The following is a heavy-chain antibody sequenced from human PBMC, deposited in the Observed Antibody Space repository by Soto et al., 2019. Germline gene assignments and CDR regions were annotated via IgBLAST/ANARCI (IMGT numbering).Heavy chain of an antibody. CDR3: AKDLIPHSSGYYHGPDACDI. Sequence: GGSLRLSCAASGFTFSSYAMSWVRQAPGKGLEWVSAISGSGGSTYYADSVKGRFTISRDNSKNTLYLQMNSLRAEDTAVYYCAKDLIPHSSGYYHGPDACDIWGQGTMVTVSS. J-gene: IGHJ3*02. CDR2: ISGSGGST. D-gene: IGHD3-22*01. V-gene: IGHV3-23*01. CDR1: GFTFSSYA.